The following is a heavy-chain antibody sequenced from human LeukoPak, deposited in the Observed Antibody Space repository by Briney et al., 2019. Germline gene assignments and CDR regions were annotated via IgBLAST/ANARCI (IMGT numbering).Heavy chain of an antibody. CDR1: GFTFSTHG. D-gene: IGHD3-10*01. Sequence: GGSLRLSCAGSGFTFSTHGMNWVRQAPGKGLEWVSGVTPSGDPTYYADSVKGRFTISRDDAKNSLYLQMDGLRVEDAAIYYCARDKEWFGNFDYWGQGTLVTVSS. V-gene: IGHV3-21*04. J-gene: IGHJ4*02. CDR2: VTPSGDPT. CDR3: ARDKEWFGNFDY.